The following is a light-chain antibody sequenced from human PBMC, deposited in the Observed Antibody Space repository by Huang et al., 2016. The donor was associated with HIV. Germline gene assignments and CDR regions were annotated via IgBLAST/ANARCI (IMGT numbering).Light chain of an antibody. CDR2: AAS. Sequence: AIRMTQSPSSLSASTGDRVNITCRASQYINNFLAWYQQKPGKAPNRLIYAASILETVVPSRFSGSGSGTEFNLSISCLQSEDFATYYCQQYYSYRTFGQGTQVEIK. CDR3: QQYYSYRT. J-gene: IGKJ1*01. V-gene: IGKV1-8*01. CDR1: QYINNF.